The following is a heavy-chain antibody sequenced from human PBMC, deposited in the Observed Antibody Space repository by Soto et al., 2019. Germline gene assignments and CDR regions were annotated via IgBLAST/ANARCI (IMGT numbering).Heavy chain of an antibody. J-gene: IGHJ1*01. CDR1: GGSVKNYY. V-gene: IGHV4-59*02. CDR3: ASTMATEYFQQ. D-gene: IGHD3-10*01. Sequence: QVHLQESGPGLVKASETVSLTCSVSGGSVKNYYWSWIRQPPGKGLEWIGFFLYGGNTDYNPSLRSRVTISVDTPENQISLRLTSVTAADTAIYYCASTMATEYFQQSGQGTLVAVSS. CDR2: FLYGGNT.